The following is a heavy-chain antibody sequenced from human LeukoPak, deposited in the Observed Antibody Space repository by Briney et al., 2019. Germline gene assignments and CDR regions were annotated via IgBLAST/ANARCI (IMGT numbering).Heavy chain of an antibody. V-gene: IGHV3-30*18. D-gene: IGHD2-21*02. CDR2: ISSDGSNK. CDR1: GFTLTYYG. CDR3: AKDCVVSGGGACYGVD. J-gene: IGHJ4*02. Sequence: PGRSLRLSCAASGFTLTYYGMHWVRQAPGKGLEWVAVISSDGSNKYYADSVKGRFTISRDNSKNMLYLQMNSLRAEDTAVYYCAKDCVVSGGGACYGVDWGQGTLLTVSS.